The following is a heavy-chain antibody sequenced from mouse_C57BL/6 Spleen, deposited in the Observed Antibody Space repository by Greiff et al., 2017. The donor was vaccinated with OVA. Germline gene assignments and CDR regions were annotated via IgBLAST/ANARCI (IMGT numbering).Heavy chain of an antibody. Sequence: VQLQQSGAELAKPGASVKLSCKASGYTFTSYWMHWVKQRPGQGLEWIGYINPSSGYTKYTQTFKDKATLTADKSSSTAYEQLSSLTYEDAAVYYCARVNSAGLQGAMDYWGQGTSVTVSS. CDR1: GYTFTSYW. V-gene: IGHV1-7*01. D-gene: IGHD3-2*02. CDR2: INPSSGYT. J-gene: IGHJ4*01. CDR3: ARVNSAGLQGAMDY.